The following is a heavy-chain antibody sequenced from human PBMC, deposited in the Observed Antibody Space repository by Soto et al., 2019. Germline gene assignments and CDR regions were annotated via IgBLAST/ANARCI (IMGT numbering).Heavy chain of an antibody. V-gene: IGHV3-66*01. CDR1: GFTLSSNY. D-gene: IGHD4-17*01. CDR2: IYSGGST. CDR3: AREPTVTTSRGFDI. Sequence: EVQLVESGGGLVQPGGSLRLSCAASGFTLSSNYMSWVRQAPGKGLEWVSIIYSGGSTYYADSVKGRFTISRDNSKNTLYLHMNSLRAEDTAVYYCAREPTVTTSRGFDIWGPGTMVTVSS. J-gene: IGHJ3*02.